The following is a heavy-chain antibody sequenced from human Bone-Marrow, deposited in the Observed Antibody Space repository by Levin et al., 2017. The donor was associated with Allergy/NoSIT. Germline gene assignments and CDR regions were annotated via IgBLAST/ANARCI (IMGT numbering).Heavy chain of an antibody. CDR2: IKQDGTEK. CDR3: ARKYSSAWCFDY. V-gene: IGHV3-7*01. D-gene: IGHD6-19*01. J-gene: IGHJ4*02. CDR1: GFTFSNYG. Sequence: ETLSLTCAASGFTFSNYGMTWVRQAPGKGLEWVANIKQDGTEKNYVDSVKGRFTISRDNANNALHLQMSSLRVEDTAVYFRARKYSSAWCFDYWGQGILVAVSS.